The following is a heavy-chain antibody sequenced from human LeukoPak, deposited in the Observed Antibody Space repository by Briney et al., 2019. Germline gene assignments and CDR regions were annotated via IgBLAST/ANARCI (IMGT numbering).Heavy chain of an antibody. CDR1: GGTFSSYD. CDR3: ARRRSSGYYYTTWVYNWFDP. CDR2: MNPNSGNT. Sequence: ASVKVSCKASGGTFSSYDINWVRQATGQGLEWMGWMNPNSGNTGYAQKFQGRVTITRNTSICTAYMELSSLRSEDTAVYYCARRRSSGYYYTTWVYNWFDPWGQGTLVTVSS. J-gene: IGHJ5*02. D-gene: IGHD3-22*01. V-gene: IGHV1-8*03.